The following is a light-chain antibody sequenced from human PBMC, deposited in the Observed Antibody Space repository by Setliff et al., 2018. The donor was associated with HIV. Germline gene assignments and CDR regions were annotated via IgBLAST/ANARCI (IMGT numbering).Light chain of an antibody. CDR3: SSYTSSITSV. CDR1: SSNIGAGYD. J-gene: IGLJ1*01. V-gene: IGLV1-40*01. CDR2: DVS. Sequence: QSALTQPPSVSGAPGQRVTISCTGSSSNIGAGYDVHWYQQLPGTAPKLMIYDVSNRPSGVSNRFSGSKSGNTASLTISGLQAEDEADYYCSSYTSSITSVFGTGTKVTVL.